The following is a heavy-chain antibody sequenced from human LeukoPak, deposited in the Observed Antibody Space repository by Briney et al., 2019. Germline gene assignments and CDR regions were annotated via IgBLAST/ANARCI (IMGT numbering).Heavy chain of an antibody. V-gene: IGHV3-23*01. CDR3: AKEGSGWPAFDV. CDR2: ISDSGDYI. D-gene: IGHD6-19*01. J-gene: IGHJ4*02. CDR1: GFTFSRYS. Sequence: PGGSLRLSCAAPGFTFSRYSMSCVRQAPGKGLEWVSTISDSGDYIRYADSVRGRFTISRGNSKNTLYLQMNSLRGEDTAVYYCAKEGSGWPAFDVWGQGTLVTVSS.